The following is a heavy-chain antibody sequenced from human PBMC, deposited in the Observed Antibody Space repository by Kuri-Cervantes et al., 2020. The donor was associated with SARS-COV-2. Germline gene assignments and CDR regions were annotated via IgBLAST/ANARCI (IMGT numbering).Heavy chain of an antibody. V-gene: IGHV3-23*01. CDR1: GFTFSSYA. J-gene: IGHJ4*02. CDR3: ARALTGGTSFDF. D-gene: IGHD4-23*01. CDR2: ISGSGGST. Sequence: GGSLRLSCAASGFTFSSYAMSWVRQAPGKGLEWVSAISGSGGSTYYADSVKGRFTISRDNAENSLYLQMGSLRAEDTAIYYCARALTGGTSFDFWGQGTLVTVSS.